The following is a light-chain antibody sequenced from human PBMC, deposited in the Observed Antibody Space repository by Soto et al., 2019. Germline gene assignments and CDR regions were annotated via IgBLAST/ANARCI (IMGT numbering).Light chain of an antibody. CDR3: QQVKSYVRT. CDR2: AAS. Sequence: DIQSTQSESSLSACVGDRVTITGRASQSIDSYLNWYQQKPGKAPNLLIYAASTLQSGVPSRFSGSGSGADFTLTISSLQPEDFATYYCQQVKSYVRTCGQGTKGDI. CDR1: QSIDSY. J-gene: IGKJ1*01. V-gene: IGKV1-39*01.